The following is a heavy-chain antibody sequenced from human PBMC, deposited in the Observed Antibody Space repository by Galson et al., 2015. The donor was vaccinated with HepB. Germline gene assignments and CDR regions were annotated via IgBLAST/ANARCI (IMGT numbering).Heavy chain of an antibody. D-gene: IGHD3-10*01. J-gene: IGHJ4*02. Sequence: SVKVSCKASGYTFTSYDINWVRQATGQGLEWMGWMNPNSGNTGYAQKFQGRVTMTRNTSISTAYMELSSLRSEDTAVYYCARAGVLLWFREDGDYFDYWGQGTLVTVSS. CDR2: MNPNSGNT. CDR1: GYTFTSYD. CDR3: ARAGVLLWFREDGDYFDY. V-gene: IGHV1-8*01.